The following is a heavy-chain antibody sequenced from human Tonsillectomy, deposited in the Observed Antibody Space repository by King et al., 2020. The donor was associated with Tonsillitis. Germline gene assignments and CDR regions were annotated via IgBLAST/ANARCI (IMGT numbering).Heavy chain of an antibody. CDR2: ISTHNGNT. CDR3: ARVRYFDWLPAPDAFAI. J-gene: IGHJ3*02. CDR1: GYTFPNFA. Sequence: VQLVQSGVEVKKPGASVKVSCKASGYTFPNFAISWVRQAPGQGLEWMGWISTHNGNTNYAQKFQGRITMTTDTSTSTAYMVLRSLRSDDTAVYYCARVRYFDWLPAPDAFAIWGQGTMVTVSS. D-gene: IGHD3-9*01. V-gene: IGHV1-18*04.